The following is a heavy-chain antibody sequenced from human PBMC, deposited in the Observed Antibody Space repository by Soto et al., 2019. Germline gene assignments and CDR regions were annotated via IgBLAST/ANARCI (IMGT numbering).Heavy chain of an antibody. V-gene: IGHV3-23*01. D-gene: IGHD2-8*01. CDR1: GFTFSSYA. CDR2: ISGSGGST. Sequence: GGSLRLSCAASGFTFSSYAMSWVRQAPGKGLEWVSAISGSGGSTYYADSVKGRFTISRDNSKNTLYLQMNSLRAEDTAVYYCAKSETYCTNGVCYLFYWGQGTLVTVSS. CDR3: AKSETYCTNGVCYLFY. J-gene: IGHJ4*02.